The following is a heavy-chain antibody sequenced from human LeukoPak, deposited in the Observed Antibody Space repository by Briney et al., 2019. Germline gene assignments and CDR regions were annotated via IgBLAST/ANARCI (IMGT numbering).Heavy chain of an antibody. V-gene: IGHV1-18*01. J-gene: IGHJ5*02. CDR1: GYTFTSYG. CDR2: ISAYNGNT. Sequence: GASVKVSCKASGYTFTSYGISWVRQAPGQGLEWMGWISAYNGNTNYAQKLQGRVTMTTDTSTSTAYMELSSLRSEDTAVYFCARADALGSYYDAWGQGTLVTVSS. CDR3: ARADALGSYYDA. D-gene: IGHD3-10*01.